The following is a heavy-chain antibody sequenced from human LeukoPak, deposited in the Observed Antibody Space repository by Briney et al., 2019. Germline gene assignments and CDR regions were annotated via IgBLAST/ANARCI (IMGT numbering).Heavy chain of an antibody. CDR1: GFTVSNNY. CDR2: IYSGGRT. V-gene: IGHV3-53*01. D-gene: IGHD1-26*01. J-gene: IGHJ4*02. CDR3: AREGATTAFDY. Sequence: GGSLRLSCAVSGFTVSNNYMNWVRQAPGKGLEWVSIIYSGGRTYYADSAKGRFTISRDIFKNTAYLQMNSLRAEDTAVYYCAREGATTAFDYWGQGTLVTVSS.